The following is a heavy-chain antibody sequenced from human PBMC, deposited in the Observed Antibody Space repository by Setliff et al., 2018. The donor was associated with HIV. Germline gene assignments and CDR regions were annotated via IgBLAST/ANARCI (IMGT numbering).Heavy chain of an antibody. Sequence: GGSLRLSCAASGFTFSSYWMSWVRQAPGKGLEWVSNIKQDGSEKYYVDSVKGRFTISRDNAKNTRYLQMNSLRAEDTAVYYCARVYASSGYSLSIPGYWGQGTLVTVSS. V-gene: IGHV3-7*01. CDR2: IKQDGSEK. CDR1: GFTFSSYW. J-gene: IGHJ4*01. CDR3: ARVYASSGYSLSIPGY. D-gene: IGHD3-22*01.